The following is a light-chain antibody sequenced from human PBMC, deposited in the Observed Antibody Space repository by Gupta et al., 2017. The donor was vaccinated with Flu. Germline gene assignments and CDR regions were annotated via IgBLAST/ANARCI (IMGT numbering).Light chain of an antibody. J-gene: IGKJ1*01. CDR2: KAS. V-gene: IGKV1-5*03. CDR1: HGISNW. CDR3: QQYNGYPRT. Sequence: PSTLSASVGDRVTITCRASHGISNWFAWYQQKPEKAPNLLIYKASRLESGVPSRCGGGGAGTEFTLTISSLQPDDFATYYCQQYNGYPRTFGQGTKVELK.